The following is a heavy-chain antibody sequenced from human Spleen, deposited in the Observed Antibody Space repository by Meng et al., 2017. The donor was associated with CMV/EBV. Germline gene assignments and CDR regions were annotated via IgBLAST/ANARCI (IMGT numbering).Heavy chain of an antibody. D-gene: IGHD3-16*01. CDR1: GYALSSYS. CDR3: AKMIDV. J-gene: IGHJ6*02. CDR2: IDSSSRYI. Sequence: GESLKISCAAPGYALSSYSMNWVRQAPGKGLEWVSSIDSSSRYIYYADSVKGRFTISRDNSKNTLYLQMNSLRAEDTAVYYCAKMIDVWGQGTTVTVSS. V-gene: IGHV3-21*04.